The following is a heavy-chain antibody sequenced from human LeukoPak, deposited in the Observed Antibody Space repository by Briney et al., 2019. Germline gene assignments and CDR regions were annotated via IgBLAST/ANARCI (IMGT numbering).Heavy chain of an antibody. CDR2: IIPIFGTA. CDR3: ARDSSTGSGRQHDYYYYYYMDV. J-gene: IGHJ6*03. V-gene: IGHV1-69*05. Sequence: ASVKVSCKASGGTFSSYAISWVRQAPGQGLEWMGGIIPIFGTANYAQKFQGRVTITTDESTSTAYMELSSLRSEDTAVYYCARDSSTGSGRQHDYYYYYYMDVWGKGTTVTVSS. D-gene: IGHD3-10*01. CDR1: GGTFSSYA.